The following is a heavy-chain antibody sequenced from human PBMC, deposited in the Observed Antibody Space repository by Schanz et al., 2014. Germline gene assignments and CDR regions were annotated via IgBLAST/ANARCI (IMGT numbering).Heavy chain of an antibody. CDR3: VRDAYLQIRGTVFDS. J-gene: IGHJ4*02. CDR2: ISNTGTFI. V-gene: IGHV3-11*01. Sequence: QVQLVESGGGLVKPGGSLRLSCAASGFTFSDHYMAWIRQAPGKGLEWVSIISNTGTFIYYADSVRGRFVISRDNAKXXXLLQMKGLRAEDTAVYYCVRDAYLQIRGTVFDSWGPGNLVTVSS. D-gene: IGHD1-1*01. CDR1: GFTFSDHY.